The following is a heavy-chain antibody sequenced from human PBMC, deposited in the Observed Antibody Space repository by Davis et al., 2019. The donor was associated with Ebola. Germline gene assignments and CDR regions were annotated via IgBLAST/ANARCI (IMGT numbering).Heavy chain of an antibody. CDR1: GGSFSGYY. Sequence: SETLSLTCAVYGGSFSGYYWSWIRQPPGKGLEWIGEINHSGSTNYNPSLKSRVTISVDTSKNQFSLKLSSVTAADTAVYYCARGNRRPFDYWGQGTLVTVSS. J-gene: IGHJ4*02. CDR3: ARGNRRPFDY. D-gene: IGHD1-14*01. CDR2: INHSGST. V-gene: IGHV4-34*01.